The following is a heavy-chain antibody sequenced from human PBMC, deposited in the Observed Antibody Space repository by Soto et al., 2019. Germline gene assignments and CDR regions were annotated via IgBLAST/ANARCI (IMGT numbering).Heavy chain of an antibody. Sequence: EVQLVESGGGLVQPGGSLRLSCAASGFTFSDYWINWVRQVPGKGLEWVASIKPDGGEKYYVDSVKGRFTSSRDNAEKSVYLHMNRLRDEDTALYYCVRELVVVVAATRGWFDPRGQGTLVTVSS. CDR1: GFTFSDYW. V-gene: IGHV3-7*01. CDR2: IKPDGGEK. CDR3: VRELVVVVAATRGWFDP. D-gene: IGHD2-15*01. J-gene: IGHJ5*02.